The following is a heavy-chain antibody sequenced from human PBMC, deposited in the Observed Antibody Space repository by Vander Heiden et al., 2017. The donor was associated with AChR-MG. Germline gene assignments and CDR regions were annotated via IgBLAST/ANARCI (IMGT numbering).Heavy chain of an antibody. CDR2: INHSGST. V-gene: IGHV4-34*01. J-gene: IGHJ2*01. D-gene: IGHD3-22*01. CDR3: ARARSGTVVNL. CDR1: GGSFSGYY. Sequence: QVQLQQWGAGLLKPSETLSLTCAVYGGSFSGYYWSWIRQPPGKGLEWIGEINHSGSTNYNPSLKSRVTISVDTSKNQFSLKLSSVTAADTAVYYCARARSGTVVNLWGRGTLVTVSS.